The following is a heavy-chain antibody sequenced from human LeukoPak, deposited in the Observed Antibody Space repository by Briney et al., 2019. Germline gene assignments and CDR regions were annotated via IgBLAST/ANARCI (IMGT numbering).Heavy chain of an antibody. V-gene: IGHV1-69*11. CDR2: TIPTLGTS. J-gene: IGHJ6*02. D-gene: IGHD2/OR15-2a*01. CDR1: GVPFNKFA. CDR3: ASPHDIYFSQHMDV. Sequence: SVKVSCKGSGVPFNKFAFNWVRQAPGHGLEWMGRTIPTLGTSVYAQKFQGRVTMTADESTTTAYMEVSGLRSEDTAVYFCASPHDIYFSQHMDVWGQGTTVTVSS.